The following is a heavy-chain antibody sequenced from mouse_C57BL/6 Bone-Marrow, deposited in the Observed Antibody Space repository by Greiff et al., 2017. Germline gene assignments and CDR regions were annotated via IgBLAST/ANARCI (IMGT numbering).Heavy chain of an antibody. D-gene: IGHD2-13*01. CDR1: GYSFTTYL. J-gene: IGHJ3*02. CDR3: ARWGLR. CDR2: INHGSGGT. V-gene: IGHV1-54*01. Sequence: VKLMESGAELVRPGTSVKVSCKASGYSFTTYLIEWVKQRPGQGLEWIGVINHGSGGTNYNEKFKGKATLTADNSSSTAYMQLSSLTSEDSAVYFCARWGLRWGQGTLVTVSA.